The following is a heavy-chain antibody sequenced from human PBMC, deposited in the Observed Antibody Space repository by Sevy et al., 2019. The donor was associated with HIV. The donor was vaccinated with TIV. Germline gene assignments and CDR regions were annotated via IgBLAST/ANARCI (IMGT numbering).Heavy chain of an antibody. J-gene: IGHJ6*02. CDR3: TRTSYYYVSGSYFGMDV. CDR1: GFTSGDYI. V-gene: IGHV3-49*03. CDR2: IRSKTYGGTT. D-gene: IGHD3-10*01. Sequence: GGSLRLSCTPSGFTSGDYILTWFRQAPGKGLEWVGFIRSKTYGGTTEYAASVKGRITISRDDSKNIAYLRMNSLKTEDTAVYYCTRTSYYYVSGSYFGMDVWGQGTTVTVSS.